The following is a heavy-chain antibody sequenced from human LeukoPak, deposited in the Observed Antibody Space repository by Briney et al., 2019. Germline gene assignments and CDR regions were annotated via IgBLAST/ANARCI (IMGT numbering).Heavy chain of an antibody. CDR3: AKGGVVVAAHPFDY. CDR2: ISGSGGST. D-gene: IGHD2-15*01. Sequence: GGSLRLSCAASGFTFSSYSMNWVRQAPGKGLEWVSAISGSGGSTYYADSVKGRFTISRDNSKNTLYLQMNSLRAEDTAVYYCAKGGVVVAAHPFDYWGQGTLVTVSS. V-gene: IGHV3-23*01. CDR1: GFTFSSYS. J-gene: IGHJ4*02.